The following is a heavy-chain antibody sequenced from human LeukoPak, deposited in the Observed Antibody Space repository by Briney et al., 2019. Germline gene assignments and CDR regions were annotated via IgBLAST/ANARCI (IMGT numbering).Heavy chain of an antibody. CDR2: FDPEDGET. Sequence: ASVKVSCKVSGYTLTELSMHWVRQAPGKGLEWMGGFDPEDGETIYAQKFQGRVTMTEDTSTDTAYMELSSLRSEDTAVYYYATGVMEIYYFDYWGQGTLVTVSS. CDR3: ATGVMEIYYFDY. V-gene: IGHV1-24*01. D-gene: IGHD2-21*01. J-gene: IGHJ4*02. CDR1: GYTLTELS.